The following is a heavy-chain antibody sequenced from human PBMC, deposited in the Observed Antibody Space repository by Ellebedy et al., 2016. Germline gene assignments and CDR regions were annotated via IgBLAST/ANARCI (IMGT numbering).Heavy chain of an antibody. Sequence: ASVKVSCXASGYTFIGYYMHWVRQAPGEGLEWMGWILPNSGDTKYAQNFQGRVTMTRDTSINTAYMELSRLGSDDTAVYYCARVVAGLDLWGQGTLVTVSS. J-gene: IGHJ5*02. CDR2: ILPNSGDT. D-gene: IGHD2-15*01. V-gene: IGHV1-2*02. CDR1: GYTFIGYY. CDR3: ARVVAGLDL.